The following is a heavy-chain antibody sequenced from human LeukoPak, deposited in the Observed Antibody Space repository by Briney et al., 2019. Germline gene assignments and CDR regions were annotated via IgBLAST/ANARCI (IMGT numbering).Heavy chain of an antibody. CDR3: ARLPLGKDY. CDR1: GGSISSYY. V-gene: IGHV4-59*08. D-gene: IGHD7-27*01. CDR2: IYYSGST. J-gene: IGHJ4*02. Sequence: PSETLSLTCTVSGGSISSYYWSWIRQPPGKGLEWIGYIYYSGSTNYNPSLKSRVTISVDTSKNQFSLKLSSVTAADTAVYYCARLPLGKDYWGQGTLVTVSS.